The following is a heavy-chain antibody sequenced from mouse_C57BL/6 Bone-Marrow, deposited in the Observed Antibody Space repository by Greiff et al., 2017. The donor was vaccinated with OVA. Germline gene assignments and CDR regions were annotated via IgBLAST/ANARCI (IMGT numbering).Heavy chain of an antibody. V-gene: IGHV1-26*01. CDR3: ARVEQLAWFAY. Sequence: EVQLQQSGPELVKPGASVKISCKASGYTFTDYYMNWVKQSHGKSLEWIGDINPNNGGTSYNQKFKGKATLTVDKSSSTAYMELRSLTSEDSAVYYCARVEQLAWFAYWGQGTLVTVSA. CDR2: INPNNGGT. J-gene: IGHJ3*01. CDR1: GYTFTDYY. D-gene: IGHD3-1*01.